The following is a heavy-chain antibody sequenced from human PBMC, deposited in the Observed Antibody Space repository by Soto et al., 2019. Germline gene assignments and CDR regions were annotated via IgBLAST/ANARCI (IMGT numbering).Heavy chain of an antibody. CDR1: GFSLSTRGVG. CDR2: IYWDDDK. J-gene: IGHJ4*02. CDR3: AHKGGGDRILDY. D-gene: IGHD3-16*01. Sequence: QITLKESGPTLVKPTQTLTLTCTFSGFSLSTRGVGVGWIRQPPGKALEWLAIIYWDDDKRYSPSLKSSLTITKDPPKNQVVLTMTNMDPVDTATYYCAHKGGGDRILDYWGQGTLVTVSS. V-gene: IGHV2-5*02.